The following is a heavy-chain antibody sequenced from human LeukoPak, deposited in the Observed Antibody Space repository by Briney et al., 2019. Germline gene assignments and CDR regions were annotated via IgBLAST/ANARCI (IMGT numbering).Heavy chain of an antibody. J-gene: IGHJ4*02. D-gene: IGHD3-22*01. CDR1: GASISSHY. V-gene: IGHV4-4*07. Sequence: PSETLSLTCSVSGASISSHYWSWIRQPAGEGLEWVGRIYTSGSTNYNPSLESRVTISLDTSKNQFSLNLGSVTAADTAVYYCARGRYDGSGYFFFDIWGQGTLVTVSS. CDR3: ARGRYDGSGYFFFDI. CDR2: IYTSGST.